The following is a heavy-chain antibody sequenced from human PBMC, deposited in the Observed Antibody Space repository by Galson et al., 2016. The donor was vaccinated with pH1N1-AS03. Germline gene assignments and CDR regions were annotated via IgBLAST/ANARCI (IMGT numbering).Heavy chain of an antibody. J-gene: IGHJ4*02. V-gene: IGHV1-2*02. Sequence: SVKVSCKASGYTFTGYYVHWVRQAPGQGLEWMGWINPNSGGTNYAQKFQGRVTMTRDTSISTAYMELSSLRSDDTAVYYCARQFRVRGYEFGKDYWGQGTLVTVSA. CDR2: INPNSGGT. CDR1: GYTFTGYY. CDR3: ARQFRVRGYEFGKDY. D-gene: IGHD5-12*01.